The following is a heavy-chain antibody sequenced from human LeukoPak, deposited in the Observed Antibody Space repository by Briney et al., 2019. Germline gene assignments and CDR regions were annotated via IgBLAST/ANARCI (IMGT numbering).Heavy chain of an antibody. CDR2: IRSKAYGETT. CDR1: GFTFGDYA. V-gene: IGHV3-49*04. D-gene: IGHD5-18*01. J-gene: IGHJ4*02. Sequence: GVSVRLSCTASGFTFGDYAMSWVRQAPGKGLEWVGFIRSKAYGETTEYAASVKGRFTISRDDSKSIAYLQMNSLKTEDTAVYYCTSGIQVWLYYWGQGTLVTGS. CDR3: TSGIQVWLYY.